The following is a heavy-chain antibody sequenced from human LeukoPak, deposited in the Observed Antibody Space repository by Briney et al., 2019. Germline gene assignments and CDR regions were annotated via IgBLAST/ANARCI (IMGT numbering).Heavy chain of an antibody. CDR1: GVSISSSSYY. CDR2: IYYSGST. D-gene: IGHD3-9*01. J-gene: IGHJ4*02. V-gene: IGHV4-39*01. Sequence: PSETLSLTCTVSGVSISSSSYYWGWIRQPLGKGLEWIGSIYYSGSTYYNPSLKSRVTISVDTSKNQFSLKLSSVTAADTAVYYCARLLKNVLRYFGPDYWGQGTLVTVSS. CDR3: ARLLKNVLRYFGPDY.